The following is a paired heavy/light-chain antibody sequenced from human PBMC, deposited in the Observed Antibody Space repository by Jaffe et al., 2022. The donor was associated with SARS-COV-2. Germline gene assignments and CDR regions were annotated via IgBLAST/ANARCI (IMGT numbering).Light chain of an antibody. CDR2: GAS. V-gene: IGKV3-15*01. J-gene: IGKJ1*01. Sequence: EIVMTQSPATLSVSPGERATLSCRASQSISSNLVWYQQKPGQAPRLLIFGASTGATGIPARFSGSGSGTEFTLTISSLQSEDFAIYYCQQYNHWPWTFGQGTKVEIK. CDR1: QSISSN. CDR3: QQYNHWPWT.
Heavy chain of an antibody. Sequence: EVQLVQSGAEVKKPGESLKISCKGSGYNFTTYWIGWVRQMPGKGLEWMGIIFPSDSDTRYSPSFQGQVTISADKSISTAYLQWSSLKASDTAMYYCASPYASGSYYRNDDWDIWGQGTMVTVSS. V-gene: IGHV5-51*01. CDR2: IFPSDSDT. J-gene: IGHJ3*02. D-gene: IGHD3-10*01. CDR3: ASPYASGSYYRNDDWDI. CDR1: GYNFTTYW.